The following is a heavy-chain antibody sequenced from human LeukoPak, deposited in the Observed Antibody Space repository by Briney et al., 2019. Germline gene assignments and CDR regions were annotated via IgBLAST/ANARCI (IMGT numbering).Heavy chain of an antibody. CDR3: AEDPFSYYYGSGSYYKSPTTRNVDY. V-gene: IGHV1-18*01. J-gene: IGHJ4*02. CDR1: GYTFTSYG. CDR2: ISAYNGNT. Sequence: ASVKVSCKASGYTFTSYGISWVRQAPGQGLEWMGWISAYNGNTNYAQKLQGRVTMTTDTSTSTAYMELRSLRSDDTAVYYCAEDPFSYYYGSGSYYKSPTTRNVDYWGQGTLVTVSS. D-gene: IGHD3-10*01.